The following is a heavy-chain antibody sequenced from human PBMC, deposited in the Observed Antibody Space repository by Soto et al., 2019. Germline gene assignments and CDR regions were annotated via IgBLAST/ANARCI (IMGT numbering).Heavy chain of an antibody. V-gene: IGHV1-69*19. D-gene: IGHD3-10*01. CDR3: AREVQVRTPAFVY. Sequence: QVQLVQSGAEMKKPGSSVKVSCQSSGGTFNTYAMNWVRQAPGQGPEWMGDISPMFGAANYAPKFQGRVTVTADESTGTSYIQLSSLTSEDTALYCCAREVQVRTPAFVYWGQGTLVTVSS. J-gene: IGHJ4*02. CDR2: ISPMFGAA. CDR1: GGTFNTYA.